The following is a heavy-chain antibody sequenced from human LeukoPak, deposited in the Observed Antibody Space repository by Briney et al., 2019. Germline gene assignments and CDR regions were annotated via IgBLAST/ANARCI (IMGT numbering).Heavy chain of an antibody. D-gene: IGHD3-10*01. CDR1: GGSISSGDYY. V-gene: IGHV4-30-4*01. Sequence: SQTLSLTCTVSGGSISSGDYYWSWIRQPPGKGLEWIGYIYYSGSTYYNPSLKSRVTTSVDTSKNQFSLKLSSVTAADTAVYYCARGDDYYGSVYGMDVWGKGTTVTVSS. CDR3: ARGDDYYGSVYGMDV. CDR2: IYYSGST. J-gene: IGHJ6*04.